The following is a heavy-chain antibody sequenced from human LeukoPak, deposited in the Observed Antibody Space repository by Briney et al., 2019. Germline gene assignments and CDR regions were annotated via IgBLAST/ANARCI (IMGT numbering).Heavy chain of an antibody. CDR1: GGTFSSYA. J-gene: IGHJ6*03. Sequence: ASVKVSCKASGGTFSSYAISWVRQAPGQGLEWMGWISAYNGNTNYAQKLQGRVTMTTDTSTSTAYMELRSLRSDDTAVYYCARTADRDGYYYYYYYMDVWGKGTTVTVSS. D-gene: IGHD2-21*02. CDR3: ARTADRDGYYYYYYYMDV. V-gene: IGHV1-18*01. CDR2: ISAYNGNT.